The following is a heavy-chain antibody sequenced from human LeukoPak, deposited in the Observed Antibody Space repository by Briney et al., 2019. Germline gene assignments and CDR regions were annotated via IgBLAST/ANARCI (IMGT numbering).Heavy chain of an antibody. D-gene: IGHD5-24*01. CDR2: IYGGGNI. V-gene: IGHV3-53*01. J-gene: IGHJ4*02. Sequence: GGSLRLSCAASGFTFSTCAMNWVRQAPGKGLEWVSVIYGGGNIYYADSVKGRFTISRDNSKNTLYLQMNSLRAEDTAVYYCARGAGYNYPYYFDYWGQGTLVTVSS. CDR3: ARGAGYNYPYYFDY. CDR1: GFTFSTCA.